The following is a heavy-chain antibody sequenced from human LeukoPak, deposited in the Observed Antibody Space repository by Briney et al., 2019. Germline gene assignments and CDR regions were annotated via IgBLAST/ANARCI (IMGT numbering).Heavy chain of an antibody. D-gene: IGHD1-26*01. Sequence: PSETLSLTCTVSGGSISSYYWSWIRQPPGKGLEWIGYIYYSGSTNYNPSLKSRVTISIDTSKNQFSLNLRSVTAADTAMYYCARSRWGYFNWFDPWGQGTLVTVSS. CDR2: IYYSGST. J-gene: IGHJ5*02. V-gene: IGHV4-59*01. CDR1: GGSISSYY. CDR3: ARSRWGYFNWFDP.